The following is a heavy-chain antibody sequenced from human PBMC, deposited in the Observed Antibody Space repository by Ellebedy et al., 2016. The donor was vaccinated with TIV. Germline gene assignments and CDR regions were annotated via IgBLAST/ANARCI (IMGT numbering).Heavy chain of an antibody. J-gene: IGHJ4*02. D-gene: IGHD4-17*01. Sequence: ASVKVSCKASGCSFSSYAINWVRQAPGQGLEWMGWINTNTGNPMYAQGFTGRFVFSLDTSVSTAYLQISSLKAEDTAVYYCARGVYGDAIDYWGQGTLVTVSS. CDR1: GCSFSSYA. CDR3: ARGVYGDAIDY. V-gene: IGHV7-4-1*02. CDR2: INTNTGNP.